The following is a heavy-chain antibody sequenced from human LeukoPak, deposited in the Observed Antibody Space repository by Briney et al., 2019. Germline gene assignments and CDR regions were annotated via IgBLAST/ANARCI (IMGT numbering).Heavy chain of an antibody. CDR2: IHYSGRI. J-gene: IGHJ4*02. CDR3: SRGTDAYKCGNS. V-gene: IGHV4-34*01. Sequence: KPSETLSLTXAVYGGSFSGYYWTWIRQPPGKGLEWIGEIHYSGRINYNPSLKSRVTISADTSNNHFSLKMNSVTAADTAVYYCSRGTDAYKCGNSWGQGTLVTVSS. CDR1: GGSFSGYY. D-gene: IGHD5-24*01.